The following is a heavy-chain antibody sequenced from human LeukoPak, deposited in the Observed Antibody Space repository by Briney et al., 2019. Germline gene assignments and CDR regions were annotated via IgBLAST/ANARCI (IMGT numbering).Heavy chain of an antibody. D-gene: IGHD3-3*01. J-gene: IGHJ5*02. V-gene: IGHV4-59*01. CDR3: ARGDFGVVFWFDP. CDR2: IYYSGST. Sequence: SETLSLTCTVSGGSISSYYWSWIRQPPGKGLEWIGYIYYSGSTNYNPSLKSRVTISVDTSKNQFPLKLSSVTAADTAVYYCARGDFGVVFWFDPWGQGTLVTVSS. CDR1: GGSISSYY.